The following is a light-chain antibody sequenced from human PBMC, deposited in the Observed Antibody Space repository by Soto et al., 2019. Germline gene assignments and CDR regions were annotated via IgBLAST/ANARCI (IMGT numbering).Light chain of an antibody. J-gene: IGLJ2*01. Sequence: QSALTQPRSVSGSPGQSVTISCTGSSSDVGGYSHVSWFQQHPGKAPKLMIYDVSNRPSGVPDRFSGSKSGNTASLTISGLQAEDEADYYCCSYAGSYTVVFGGGTKLTVL. V-gene: IGLV2-11*01. CDR2: DVS. CDR3: CSYAGSYTVV. CDR1: SSDVGGYSH.